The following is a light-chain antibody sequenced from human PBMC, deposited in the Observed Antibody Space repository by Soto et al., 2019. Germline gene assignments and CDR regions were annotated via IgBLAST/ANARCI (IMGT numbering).Light chain of an antibody. V-gene: IGKV3-11*01. CDR3: QQRSNWPSIT. J-gene: IGKJ5*01. CDR2: DAS. CDR1: QSVGLY. Sequence: EVVLTQSPATLSLSPGGRATLSCRASQSVGLYLAWYQQKPGQAPRLLIYDASNRATGIPARFSGSGSGTDFTLTINSLEPEDSAGYYCQQRSNWPSITFGQGTRLEIK.